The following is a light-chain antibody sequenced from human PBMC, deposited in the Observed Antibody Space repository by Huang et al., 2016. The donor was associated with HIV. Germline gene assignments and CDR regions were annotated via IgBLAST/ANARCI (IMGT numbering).Light chain of an antibody. CDR1: QSVDSY. J-gene: IGKJ4*01. Sequence: EIVLTQSPATLSLSPGERATLSCRASQSVDSYLAWYQQKPDQAPRLLIYESSNRATGIPARFSGSGSGTDFTLTISSLEPEDFAVYYCQQRNSWPTFGGGTKVEIK. CDR3: QQRNSWPT. CDR2: ESS. V-gene: IGKV3-11*01.